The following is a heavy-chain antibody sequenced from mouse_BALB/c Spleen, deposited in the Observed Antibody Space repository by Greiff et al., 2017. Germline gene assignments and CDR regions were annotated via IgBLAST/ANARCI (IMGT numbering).Heavy chain of an antibody. CDR3: ARQVTTVVRWYFDV. CDR2: ISSGGSYT. Sequence: EVKLVESGGDLVKPGGSLKLSCAASGFTFSSYGMSWVRQTPDKRLEWVATISSGGSYTYYPDSVKGRFTISRDNAKNTLYLQMSSLKSEDTAMYYCARQVTTVVRWYFDVWGAGTTVTVSS. CDR1: GFTFSSYG. V-gene: IGHV5-6*01. J-gene: IGHJ1*01. D-gene: IGHD1-1*01.